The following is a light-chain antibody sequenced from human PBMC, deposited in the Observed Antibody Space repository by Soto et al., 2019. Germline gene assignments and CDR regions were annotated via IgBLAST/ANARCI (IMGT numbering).Light chain of an antibody. Sequence: DIQMTQSPSSLSASVGDRVSITCRASQSISSHLNWYQQRPGKAPKLLIYAASSLQSWVPSRFSGSGSGTDFTLTISSLQPEDFATYYCQQYHSYWTFGQGTKVDIK. J-gene: IGKJ1*01. CDR2: AAS. CDR1: QSISSH. V-gene: IGKV1-39*01. CDR3: QQYHSYWT.